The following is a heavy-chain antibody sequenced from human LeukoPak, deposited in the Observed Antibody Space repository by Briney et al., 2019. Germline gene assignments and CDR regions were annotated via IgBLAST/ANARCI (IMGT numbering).Heavy chain of an antibody. CDR1: GFTFSSYA. J-gene: IGHJ5*02. CDR2: ISGSGGST. V-gene: IGHV3-23*01. D-gene: IGHD5-12*01. Sequence: GGSLRLSCAAPGFTFSSYAMSWVRQAPGKGLEWVSAISGSGGSTYYADSVKGRFTISRDNSKNTLYLQMSSLRAEDTAVYYCAKDFGGYVMNWFDPWGQGTLVTVSS. CDR3: AKDFGGYVMNWFDP.